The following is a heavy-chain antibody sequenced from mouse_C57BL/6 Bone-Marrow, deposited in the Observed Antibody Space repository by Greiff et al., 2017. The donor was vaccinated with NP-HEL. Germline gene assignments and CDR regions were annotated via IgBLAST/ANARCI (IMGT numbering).Heavy chain of an antibody. V-gene: IGHV1-69*01. J-gene: IGHJ2*01. Sequence: QVQLQQPGAELVMPGASVKLSCKASGYTFTSYWMHWVKQRPGQGLEWIGEIDPSASYTNYNQKFKGKSTLTVDKSASTAYMQLSSLTSEDSAVYYCAREGYGSHFDYWGQGTTLTVSS. CDR3: AREGYGSHFDY. CDR2: IDPSASYT. D-gene: IGHD1-1*01. CDR1: GYTFTSYW.